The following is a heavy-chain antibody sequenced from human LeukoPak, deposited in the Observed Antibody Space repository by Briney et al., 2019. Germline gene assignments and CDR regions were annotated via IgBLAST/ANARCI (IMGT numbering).Heavy chain of an antibody. D-gene: IGHD3-22*01. J-gene: IGHJ4*02. CDR2: IRYDGSNK. Sequence: PGGSLRLSCAASGFTFSTYDMSWVRQVPGKGLEWVTFIRYDGSNKYYADSVKGRFTISRDNSKNTLNLHMNSLRAEDTAVYYCAKDPTHYRVWDYYETIGLSYWGQGTLVTVSS. CDR3: AKDPTHYRVWDYYETIGLSY. V-gene: IGHV3-30*02. CDR1: GFTFSTYD.